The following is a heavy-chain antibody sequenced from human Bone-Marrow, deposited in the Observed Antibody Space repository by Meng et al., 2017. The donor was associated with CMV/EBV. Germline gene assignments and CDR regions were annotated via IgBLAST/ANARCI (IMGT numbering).Heavy chain of an antibody. Sequence: SVKVSCKASGGTFSSYAIGWVRQAPGQGLEWMGGIIPIFGTANYAQKFQGRVTITADKSTSTAYMELSSLRSEDTAVYYCARVGAGLSPPFDYWGQGTLVTVSS. CDR1: GGTFSSYA. J-gene: IGHJ4*02. V-gene: IGHV1-69*06. CDR3: ARVGAGLSPPFDY. CDR2: IIPIFGTA. D-gene: IGHD1-26*01.